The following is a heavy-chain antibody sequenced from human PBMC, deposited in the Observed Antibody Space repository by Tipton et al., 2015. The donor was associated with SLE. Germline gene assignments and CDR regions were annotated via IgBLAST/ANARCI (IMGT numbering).Heavy chain of an antibody. D-gene: IGHD6-13*01. CDR3: ARDASAAWFDP. CDR1: GGSISGYY. CDR2: IYFSGDT. J-gene: IGHJ5*02. Sequence: TLSLTCTVSGGSISGYYWSWIRQPAGKGLEWVGRIYFSGDTNYNPPLKSRVSMSVDTSKNQFSLKLSSVTAADTAVYYCARDASAAWFDPWGQGMLVTVSS. V-gene: IGHV4-4*07.